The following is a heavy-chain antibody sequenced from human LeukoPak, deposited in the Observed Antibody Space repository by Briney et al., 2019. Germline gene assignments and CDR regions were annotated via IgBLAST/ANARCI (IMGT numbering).Heavy chain of an antibody. CDR2: IYYSGST. CDR1: GGSISSYY. Sequence: SETLSLTCTVSGGSISSYYWSWIRQPPGKGLEWIGYIYYSGSTNYNPSLKSRVTISVDTSKNQFSLKLSSVTAADTAVYYCARGRYDFWSGYYTFPYFDYWGQGTLVAVSS. CDR3: ARGRYDFWSGYYTFPYFDY. J-gene: IGHJ4*02. V-gene: IGHV4-59*01. D-gene: IGHD3-3*01.